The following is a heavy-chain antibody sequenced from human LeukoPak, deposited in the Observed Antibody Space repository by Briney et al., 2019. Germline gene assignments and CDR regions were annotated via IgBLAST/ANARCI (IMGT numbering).Heavy chain of an antibody. Sequence: SETLSLTCSVSGGSISSHFWSWIRQTPGKGLEWIGYISYRGSTKYNPSLKSRVSISVDTSKNQFFLRLTSLTAADTAVYYCSSHRGYDQKWESYFDYWGRGTLVIVPS. CDR1: GGSISSHF. CDR2: ISYRGST. D-gene: IGHD5-12*01. J-gene: IGHJ4*02. CDR3: SSHRGYDQKWESYFDY. V-gene: IGHV4-59*11.